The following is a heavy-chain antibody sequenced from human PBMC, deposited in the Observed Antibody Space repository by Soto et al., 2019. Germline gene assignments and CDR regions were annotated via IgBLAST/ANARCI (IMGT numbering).Heavy chain of an antibody. CDR3: ARHRSEAARPSAPDYYYYMDV. CDR1: GGSISSSSYY. V-gene: IGHV4-39*01. CDR2: IYYSGST. J-gene: IGHJ6*03. Sequence: SETLSLTCTVSGGSISSSSYYWGWIRQPPGKGLEWIGSIYYSGSTYYNPSLKSRVTISVDTSKNQFSLKLSSVTAADTAVYYCARHRSEAARPSAPDYYYYMDVWGKGITVTVSS. D-gene: IGHD6-6*01.